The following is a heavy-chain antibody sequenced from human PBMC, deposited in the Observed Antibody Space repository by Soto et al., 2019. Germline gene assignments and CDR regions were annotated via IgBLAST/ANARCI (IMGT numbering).Heavy chain of an antibody. CDR2: IYSSGST. Sequence: PSETLSLTCTVSGGSISSSSYYCGWIRQPPGKGLEWMGSIYSSGSTYYNPSLKSRVTISVDTSKNQFSLKLSSVTSADTAVYYCARPRCGGVRWFGYGMDVWGQGTTVTVSS. D-gene: IGHD3-10*01. V-gene: IGHV4-39*01. CDR1: GGSISSSSYY. CDR3: ARPRCGGVRWFGYGMDV. J-gene: IGHJ6*02.